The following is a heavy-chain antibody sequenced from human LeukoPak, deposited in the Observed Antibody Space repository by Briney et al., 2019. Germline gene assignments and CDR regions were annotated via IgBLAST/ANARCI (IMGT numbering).Heavy chain of an antibody. J-gene: IGHJ4*02. CDR3: ARGIVVATIGFDY. V-gene: IGHV4-34*01. CDR1: GGSFSGYY. D-gene: IGHD5-12*01. CDR2: INHSGST. Sequence: SETLSLTCAVYGGSFSGYYWSWIRQPPGKGLERIGEINHSGSTNYNPSLKSRVTISVDTSKNQFSLKLSSVTAADTAVYYCARGIVVATIGFDYWGQGTLVTVSS.